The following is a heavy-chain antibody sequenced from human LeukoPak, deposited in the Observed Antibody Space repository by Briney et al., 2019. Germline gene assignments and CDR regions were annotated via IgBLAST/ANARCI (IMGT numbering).Heavy chain of an antibody. CDR2: ISGSGGST. CDR3: ARDIRALWFGEPFDP. J-gene: IGHJ5*01. Sequence: GGSLRLSCAASGFTFSSYAMSWVRQAPGKGLEWVSAISGSGGSTYYADSVKGRFTISRDNAKNSLYLQMNSLRAEDTAVYYCARDIRALWFGEPFDPWGQGTLVTVSS. V-gene: IGHV3-23*01. CDR1: GFTFSSYA. D-gene: IGHD3-10*01.